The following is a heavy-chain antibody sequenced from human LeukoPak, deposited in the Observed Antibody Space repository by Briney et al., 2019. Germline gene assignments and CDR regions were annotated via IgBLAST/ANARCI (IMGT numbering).Heavy chain of an antibody. J-gene: IGHJ5*02. V-gene: IGHV4-59*01. D-gene: IGHD3-10*01. CDR1: GGSISSYY. CDR2: IYYSGST. Sequence: KPSETLSLTCTVSGGSISSYYWSWIRQPPGKGLEWIGYIYYSGSTNYNPSLKSRVTISVDTSKNQFSLKLSSVTATDTAVYYCASSVCGSGHNWFDPWGQGTLVTVSS. CDR3: ASSVCGSGHNWFDP.